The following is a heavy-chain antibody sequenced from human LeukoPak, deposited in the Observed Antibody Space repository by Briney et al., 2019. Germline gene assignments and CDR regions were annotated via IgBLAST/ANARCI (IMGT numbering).Heavy chain of an antibody. D-gene: IGHD2-2*01. Sequence: SETLSLTCAVYGGSFSGYYWSWIRQPPGKGLEWIGEINHSGSTNYNPSLKSRVTISVDTSKNQFSLKLRSVTAADTAVYYCARGVRYCSSTSCYWEGYYYYYMDVWGKGTTVTVSS. CDR1: GGSFSGYY. CDR3: ARGVRYCSSTSCYWEGYYYYYMDV. J-gene: IGHJ6*03. V-gene: IGHV4-34*01. CDR2: INHSGST.